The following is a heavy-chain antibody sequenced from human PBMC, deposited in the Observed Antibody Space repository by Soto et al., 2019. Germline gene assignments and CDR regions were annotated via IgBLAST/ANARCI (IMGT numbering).Heavy chain of an antibody. J-gene: IGHJ4*02. CDR3: AKDYSWYGSVGYFDY. Sequence: PGGSLRLSCAASGFTFDDYAMHWVRQAPGKGLEWVSGISWNSGSIGYADSVKGRFTISRDNAKNSLYLQMNSLRAEDTALYYCAKDYSWYGSVGYFDYWGQGTLVTVSS. V-gene: IGHV3-9*01. CDR1: GFTFDDYA. CDR2: ISWNSGSI. D-gene: IGHD6-13*01.